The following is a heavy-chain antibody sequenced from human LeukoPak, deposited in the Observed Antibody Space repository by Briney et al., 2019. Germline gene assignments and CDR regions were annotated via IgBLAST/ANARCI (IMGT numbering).Heavy chain of an antibody. CDR2: IYHSGST. V-gene: IGHV4-4*02. CDR3: ARATIRRDCGGDCYVHYFDY. Sequence: SETLSLTCAVSGGSISSSNWWSWVRQPPGKGLGWIGEIYHSGSTNYNPSLKSRVTISVDKSKNQFSLKLSSVTAADTAVYYCARATIRRDCGGDCYVHYFDYWGQGTLVTVSS. J-gene: IGHJ4*02. CDR1: GGSISSSNW. D-gene: IGHD2-21*02.